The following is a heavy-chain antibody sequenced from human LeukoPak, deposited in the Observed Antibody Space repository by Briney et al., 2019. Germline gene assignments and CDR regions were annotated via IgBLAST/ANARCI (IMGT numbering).Heavy chain of an antibody. Sequence: GRSLRLSCAASGFTFSSYAMHWVRQAPGKGLEWVAVISYDGSNKYYADSVKGRFTISRDNSKNTLYLQMNSLRAEDTAVYYCARDGAMRGAATSMDYWGQGTLVTVSS. CDR1: GFTFSSYA. J-gene: IGHJ4*02. V-gene: IGHV3-30*01. D-gene: IGHD6-25*01. CDR2: ISYDGSNK. CDR3: ARDGAMRGAATSMDY.